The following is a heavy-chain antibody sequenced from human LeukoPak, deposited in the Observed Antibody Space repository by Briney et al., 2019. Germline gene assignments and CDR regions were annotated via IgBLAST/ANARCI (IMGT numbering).Heavy chain of an antibody. V-gene: IGHV3-53*01. CDR2: INSGGTT. D-gene: IGHD3-22*01. J-gene: IGHJ4*02. CDR1: GFSVSDNY. Sequence: GGSLRLSCAPSGFSVSDNYMGWVRQAPGKGLEWVSVINSGGTTYYGDAMKGRFTISRDTSKNRLYLQMNSLRGEDTAVYHCARGVIGIPVYFDYWGQGILVTVSS. CDR3: ARGVIGIPVYFDY.